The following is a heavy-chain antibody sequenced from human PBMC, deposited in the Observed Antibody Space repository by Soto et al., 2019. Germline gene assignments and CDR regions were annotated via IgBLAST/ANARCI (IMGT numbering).Heavy chain of an antibody. Sequence: GGSLRLSCAASGFTFSSYAMHWVRQAPGKGLEWVAVISYDGSNKYYADSVKGRFTISRDNSKNTLYLQMNSLRAEDTAVYYCAREYHGKPPDYWGQGTLVTVSS. V-gene: IGHV3-30-3*01. J-gene: IGHJ4*02. CDR3: AREYHGKPPDY. CDR1: GFTFSSYA. D-gene: IGHD4-17*01. CDR2: ISYDGSNK.